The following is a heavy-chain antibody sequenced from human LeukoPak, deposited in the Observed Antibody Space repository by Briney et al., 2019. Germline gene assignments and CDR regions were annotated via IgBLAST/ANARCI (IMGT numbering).Heavy chain of an antibody. J-gene: IGHJ5*02. D-gene: IGHD3-3*01. CDR1: GVSISSGSYY. V-gene: IGHV4-61*02. CDR2: IYTSGST. Sequence: SETLSLTCTVSGVSISSGSYYWSWLRQPAGKGLEWIGRIYTSGSTNYNPSLKSRVTISVDTSKNQFSLKLSSVTAAGTAVYYCARAGYDFWSGYSIWFDPWGQGTLVTVSS. CDR3: ARAGYDFWSGYSIWFDP.